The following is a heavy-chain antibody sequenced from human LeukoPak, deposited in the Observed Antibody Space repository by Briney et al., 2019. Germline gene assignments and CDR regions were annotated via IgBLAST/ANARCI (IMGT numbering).Heavy chain of an antibody. D-gene: IGHD1-14*01. CDR1: GYSFTGHY. Sequence: ASVKVSCKASGYSFTGHYMHWVRQAPGQGLEWMGWINPNSGATNYAQKFQGRVAMTRDTSISTAYMELSRLRSDDTAVYYCARDYGGPDQGPSSDWFDPWGQGTLVTVSS. V-gene: IGHV1-2*02. CDR2: INPNSGAT. CDR3: ARDYGGPDQGPSSDWFDP. J-gene: IGHJ5*02.